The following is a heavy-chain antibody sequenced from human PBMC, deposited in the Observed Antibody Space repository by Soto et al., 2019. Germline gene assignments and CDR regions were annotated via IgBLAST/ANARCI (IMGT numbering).Heavy chain of an antibody. V-gene: IGHV1-18*01. Sequence: ASVKVSCKASGYTFTSYGISWVRQAPGQGLEWMGWISAYNGNTNYAQKLQGRVTMTTDTSTSTAYMELRSLRSDDTAVYYCARDRVSYYDFWSGYYGGYYYYGMDVWGQGTKVTVSS. J-gene: IGHJ6*02. CDR1: GYTFTSYG. CDR3: ARDRVSYYDFWSGYYGGYYYYGMDV. CDR2: ISAYNGNT. D-gene: IGHD3-3*01.